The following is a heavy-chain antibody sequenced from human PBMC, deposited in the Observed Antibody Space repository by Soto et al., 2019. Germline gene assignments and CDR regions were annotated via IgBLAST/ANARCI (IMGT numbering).Heavy chain of an antibody. CDR3: ARGGGAQQLDPFFDY. Sequence: XETLSLTCTVSGGSISSYYWSWIRQPPGKGLEWIGYIYYSGSTNYNPSLKSRVTISVDTSKNQFSLKLSSVTAADTAAYYCARGGGAQQLDPFFDYWGQGTLVTVSS. V-gene: IGHV4-59*01. CDR2: IYYSGST. CDR1: GGSISSYY. J-gene: IGHJ4*02. D-gene: IGHD6-13*01.